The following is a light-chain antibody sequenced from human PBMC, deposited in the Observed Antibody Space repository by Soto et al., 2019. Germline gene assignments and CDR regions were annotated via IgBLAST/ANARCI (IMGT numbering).Light chain of an antibody. Sequence: EIVLTQFPGTLSLSPVERATLSCMASQSVSSSSLAWYQQKVGRAPRLLIYGISKRATDIPDRFSGSGSGTDFTLTISRLEPEDFAVYYCQQYGSSPPITFGQGTRLEIK. CDR3: QQYGSSPPIT. J-gene: IGKJ5*01. CDR2: GIS. V-gene: IGKV3-20*01. CDR1: QSVSSSS.